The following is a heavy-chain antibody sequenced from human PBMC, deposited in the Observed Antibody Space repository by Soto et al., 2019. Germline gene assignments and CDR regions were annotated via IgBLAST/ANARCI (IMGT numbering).Heavy chain of an antibody. Sequence: GGSLRLSCAASGFTLSSYAMSWVRQAPGKGLEWVSAISGSGGSTYYADSVKGRFTISRDNSKNTLYLQMNSLRAEDTAVYYCELKGYCSGGSCYSYYYYMDVWGKGTTVTVS. J-gene: IGHJ6*03. V-gene: IGHV3-23*01. D-gene: IGHD2-15*01. CDR2: ISGSGGST. CDR1: GFTLSSYA. CDR3: ELKGYCSGGSCYSYYYYMDV.